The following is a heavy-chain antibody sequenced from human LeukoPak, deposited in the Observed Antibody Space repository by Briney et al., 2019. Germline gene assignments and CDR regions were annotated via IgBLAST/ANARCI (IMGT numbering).Heavy chain of an antibody. Sequence: GGSLRLSCAASGFTFSSYGMHWVRQAPGKGLEWVAFIRYDGSNKYYADSVQGRFTISRDTSKNTLYLQMNSLRAEDTAVYYCAKARRSYGSDPLDYWGQGALVTVSS. CDR2: IRYDGSNK. V-gene: IGHV3-30*02. J-gene: IGHJ4*02. CDR3: AKARRSYGSDPLDY. CDR1: GFTFSSYG. D-gene: IGHD5-18*01.